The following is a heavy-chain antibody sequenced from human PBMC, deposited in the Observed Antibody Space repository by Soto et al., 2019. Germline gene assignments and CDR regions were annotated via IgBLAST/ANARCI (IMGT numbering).Heavy chain of an antibody. V-gene: IGHV3-7*05. CDR2: MKEDGSER. Sequence: GGSLRFSCAASGFSFSSYWMSWVRQAPGRGLEWVANMKEDGSERYYVDSVKGRFTISRDNAKNSLYLQMDSLRAEDTAVYYCAGWLNYWGQGTLVTVSS. J-gene: IGHJ4*02. CDR1: GFSFSSYW. CDR3: AGWLNY. D-gene: IGHD5-12*01.